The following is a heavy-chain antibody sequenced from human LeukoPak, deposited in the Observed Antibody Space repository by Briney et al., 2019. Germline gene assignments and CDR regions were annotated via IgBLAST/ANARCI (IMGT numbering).Heavy chain of an antibody. CDR2: FDPEDGET. D-gene: IGHD6-19*01. J-gene: IGHJ4*02. CDR3: AIILQRVAVADNFDY. V-gene: IGHV1-24*01. Sequence: VTVSCTVSGYTLTELSMHWVRQAPGKGLEWMGGFDPEDGETIYAQKFQGRVTMTEDTSTDTAYMELSSLRSEDTAVYYCAIILQRVAVADNFDYWGQGTLVTVSS. CDR1: GYTLTELS.